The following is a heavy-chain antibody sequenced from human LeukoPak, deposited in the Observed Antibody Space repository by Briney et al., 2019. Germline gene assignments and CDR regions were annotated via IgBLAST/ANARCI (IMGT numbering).Heavy chain of an antibody. Sequence: PGGSLRLSCAASGFTFSSYWMHWVRQAPGKGLVWVSRINNDGSSTSYADSVKGRFTISRDGAKNTLYLQMNSLRAEDTAVYYCARVWSYYYFDYWGQGTLVTVSS. CDR1: GFTFSSYW. V-gene: IGHV3-74*01. J-gene: IGHJ4*02. CDR3: ARVWSYYYFDY. D-gene: IGHD2-8*02. CDR2: INNDGSST.